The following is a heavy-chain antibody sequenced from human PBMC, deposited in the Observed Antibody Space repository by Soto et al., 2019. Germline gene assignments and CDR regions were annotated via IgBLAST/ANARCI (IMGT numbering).Heavy chain of an antibody. D-gene: IGHD5-18*01. Sequence: PGGSLRLSCAASGFTFSSYSMNWVRQAPGKGLEWVSSISSSSSYIYYADSVKGRFTISRDNAKNSLYLQMNSLRAEDTAVYYCARDPGYSYGYLFDYWGQGTLVTVSS. CDR2: ISSSSSYI. V-gene: IGHV3-21*01. CDR1: GFTFSSYS. CDR3: ARDPGYSYGYLFDY. J-gene: IGHJ4*02.